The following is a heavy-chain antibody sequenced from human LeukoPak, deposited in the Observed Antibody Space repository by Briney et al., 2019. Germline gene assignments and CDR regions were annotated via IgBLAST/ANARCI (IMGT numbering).Heavy chain of an antibody. CDR1: GFTFDDYG. Sequence: GGSLRLSCAASGFTFDDYGMSWVRQAPGKGLEWVSGINWNGGSTGYADSVKGRFTISRDNAKNSLYLQMNSLRAEDTALYYCAREFGTIFGVVIPRYVDVWGKGTTVTVSS. D-gene: IGHD3-3*01. CDR3: AREFGTIFGVVIPRYVDV. CDR2: INWNGGST. J-gene: IGHJ6*03. V-gene: IGHV3-20*04.